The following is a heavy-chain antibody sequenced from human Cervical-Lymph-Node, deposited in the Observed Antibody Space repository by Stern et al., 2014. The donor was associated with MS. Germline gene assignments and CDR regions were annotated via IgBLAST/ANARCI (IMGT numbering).Heavy chain of an antibody. D-gene: IGHD1-26*01. J-gene: IGHJ3*01. CDR3: ARVVREGALDV. CDR2: LYSGGRP. Sequence: VQLVESGGGLMQPGGSLRLSCAVSGLTVSNTYMTWVRQAPGKGLELVSVLYSGGRPYYADSVKCRFTISRDNSKNTLSLQMNNLRAEDTALYFCARVVREGALDVWGQGTMVTVSS. V-gene: IGHV3-53*01. CDR1: GLTVSNTY.